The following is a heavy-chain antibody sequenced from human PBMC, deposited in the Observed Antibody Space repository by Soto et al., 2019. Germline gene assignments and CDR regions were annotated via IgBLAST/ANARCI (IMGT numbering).Heavy chain of an antibody. Sequence: EVQLLESGGGLVQPGGSLRLSCAASGFTFSNYAMSWVRQAPGKGLEWVSGISYSGSSTYYADSVKGRFTISRDNSKNTLYLQMNSLRAEDTALYYCAKDSRRAAGPTNIDFWGQGSLVTVSS. CDR1: GFTFSNYA. CDR2: ISYSGSST. J-gene: IGHJ4*02. D-gene: IGHD6-13*01. CDR3: AKDSRRAAGPTNIDF. V-gene: IGHV3-23*01.